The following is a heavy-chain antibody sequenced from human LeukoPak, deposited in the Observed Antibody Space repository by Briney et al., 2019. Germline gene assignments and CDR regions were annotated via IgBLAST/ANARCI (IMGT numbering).Heavy chain of an antibody. V-gene: IGHV3-23*01. CDR3: ARGSTPGRGYYFDS. D-gene: IGHD3-22*01. J-gene: IGHJ4*01. CDR1: GFTFRSYA. Sequence: GGSLRLSCVASGFTFRSYAMAWVRQAPGKGLEQGLEWVASIIAGGDTFYADSGKGRFTISRDNSRNTLYLQMNRLRAEDTDIYYCARGSTPGRGYYFDSWGPGTLVTVSS. CDR2: IIAGGDT.